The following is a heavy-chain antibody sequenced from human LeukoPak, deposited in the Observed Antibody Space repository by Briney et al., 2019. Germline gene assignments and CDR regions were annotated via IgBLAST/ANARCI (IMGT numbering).Heavy chain of an antibody. CDR3: AKPYYGDSRTQSDY. J-gene: IGHJ4*02. D-gene: IGHD4-17*01. CDR2: ISGSGGGT. V-gene: IGHV3-23*01. Sequence: GGSLRLSCAASGFTFSSYAMSGVRQAPGKGLEWGSAISGSGGGTYYADSVKGRFTISRDNSKNTLYLQMNSLRAEDTAVYYCAKPYYGDSRTQSDYWGQGTLVTVSS. CDR1: GFTFSSYA.